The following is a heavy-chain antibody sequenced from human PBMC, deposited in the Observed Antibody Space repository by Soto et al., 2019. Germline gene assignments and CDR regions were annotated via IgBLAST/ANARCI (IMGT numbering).Heavy chain of an antibody. D-gene: IGHD1-26*01. J-gene: IGHJ4*02. CDR1: GFTFGGYA. Sequence: EVQLLESGGGLAQPGGSLRLSCAASGFTFGGYAMSWVRQAPGRGLEWVSGISYNGDSTYYADSVKGRFTISRDNSRNTLHLQMNSLRVEDTAVYYCVKARSIWDDHPPDNGGQGTLVTVSA. CDR2: ISYNGDST. V-gene: IGHV3-23*01. CDR3: VKARSIWDDHPPDN.